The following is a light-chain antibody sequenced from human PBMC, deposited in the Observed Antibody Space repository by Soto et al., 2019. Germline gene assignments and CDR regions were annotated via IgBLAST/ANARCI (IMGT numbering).Light chain of an antibody. Sequence: VMTQSPATLSVSPGERATLSCRASLSVGTNLAWYQQKPGQPPRLLIYGATTKATGIPARFSGSGSGTDVTLTISSLQSGEFAVYDCQHHNDWPPGTFGQGTRVEIK. CDR3: QHHNDWPPGT. J-gene: IGKJ1*01. CDR2: GAT. V-gene: IGKV3-15*01. CDR1: LSVGTN.